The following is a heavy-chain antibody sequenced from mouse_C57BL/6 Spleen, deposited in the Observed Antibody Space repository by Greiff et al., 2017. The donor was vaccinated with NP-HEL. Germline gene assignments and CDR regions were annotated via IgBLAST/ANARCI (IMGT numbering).Heavy chain of an antibody. V-gene: IGHV10-1*01. CDR2: IRSKSNNYAT. D-gene: IGHD1-1*01. J-gene: IGHJ3*01. Sequence: DVMLVESGGGLVQPKGSLKLSCAASGFSFNTYAMNWVRQAPGKGLEWVARIRSKSNNYATYYADSVKDRFTISRDDSESMLYLQMNNLKTEDTAMYYCVRQYGSSEAWFAYWGQGTLVTVSA. CDR1: GFSFNTYA. CDR3: VRQYGSSEAWFAY.